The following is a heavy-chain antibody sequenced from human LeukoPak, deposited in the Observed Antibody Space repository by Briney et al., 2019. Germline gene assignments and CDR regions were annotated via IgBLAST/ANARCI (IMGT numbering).Heavy chain of an antibody. J-gene: IGHJ4*02. CDR3: ARPKYYYDSSGYYYPY. V-gene: IGHV1-46*01. D-gene: IGHD3-22*01. CDR2: INPSGGST. Sequence: GASVKVSCKASGYTFTSYYMHWVRQAPGQGLEWMGIINPSGGSTSYAQKFQGRVTMTRDTSTSTVYMELSSLRSEDTAVYYCARPKYYYDSSGYYYPYWGQGTLVTVSS. CDR1: GYTFTSYY.